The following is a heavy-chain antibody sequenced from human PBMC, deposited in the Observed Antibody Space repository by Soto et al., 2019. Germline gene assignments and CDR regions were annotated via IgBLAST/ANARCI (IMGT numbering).Heavy chain of an antibody. J-gene: IGHJ4*02. CDR1: GFTFSTSA. V-gene: IGHV3-64D*06. CDR2: ISSNGDST. D-gene: IGHD6-13*01. CDR3: VRRDSWYSD. Sequence: EIHLVESGGGLVQPGGSLRISCSASGFTFSTSAMHWVRQAPGKRPEYVSSISSNGDSTYYAGSVGGRFTISRDNSKNTLSLQMSTLRDADAAVYYCVRRDSWYSDWGQGTLVTVSP.